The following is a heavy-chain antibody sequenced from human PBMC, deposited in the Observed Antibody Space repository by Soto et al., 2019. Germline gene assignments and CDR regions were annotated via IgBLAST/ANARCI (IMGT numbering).Heavy chain of an antibody. V-gene: IGHV3-23*01. CDR2: ISGSGGST. CDR1: GFTFSSYA. D-gene: IGHD2-21*01. CDR3: AKVRVGIDVDFDY. Sequence: GGSLRLSCAASGFTFSSYAMSWVRQAPGKGLEWASAISGSGGSTYYADSVKGRFTISRDNSKNTLYLQMSSLRAEDTAMYYCAKVRVGIDVDFDYWGQGALVTVSS. J-gene: IGHJ4*02.